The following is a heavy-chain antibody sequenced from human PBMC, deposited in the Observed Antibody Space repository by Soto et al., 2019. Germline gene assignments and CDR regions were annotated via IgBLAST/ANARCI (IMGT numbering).Heavy chain of an antibody. CDR2: IKQDGSER. Sequence: DVQLVESGGGLVQPGGSLRLSCAASGFTLSVYWMNWVRQAPGKGLEWVANIKQDGSERNYVDSVKGRFTISRDNAKNSLYLQMNSLGADDTAVYYCLITTSDFGICGQGTLVTVSS. J-gene: IGHJ3*02. V-gene: IGHV3-7*01. CDR3: LITTSDFGI. CDR1: GFTLSVYW. D-gene: IGHD1-20*01.